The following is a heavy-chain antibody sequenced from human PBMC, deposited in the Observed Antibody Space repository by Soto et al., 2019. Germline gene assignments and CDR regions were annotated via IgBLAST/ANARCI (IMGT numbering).Heavy chain of an antibody. J-gene: IGHJ3*01. CDR3: VSDQSGAADL. Sequence: SETLSLTCTVSGDSITSYYWSWIRQSAGKGLEWIGRISATGRTSYISSLKSRITLSIDTSRNQFSLNLKFVTAADTAVYFCVSDQSGAADLWGQGTMVTVSS. D-gene: IGHD7-27*01. V-gene: IGHV4-4*07. CDR2: ISATGRT. CDR1: GDSITSYY.